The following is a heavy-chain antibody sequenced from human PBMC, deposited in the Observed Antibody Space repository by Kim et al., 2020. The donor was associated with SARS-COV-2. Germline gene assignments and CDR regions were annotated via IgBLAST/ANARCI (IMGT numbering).Heavy chain of an antibody. CDR3: ARGPHYDSWSGYSDYYYGMDV. CDR2: ICFDGSDT. Sequence: GGSLRLSCSVSGFSFSTYGMHWVRQAPGKGLEWVAAICFDGSDTYYADSVKGRFTISRDNSKDTLYLQMRSLRVEDTAVYYCARGPHYDSWSGYSDYYYGMDVWGQGTTVTVSS. CDR1: GFSFSTYG. D-gene: IGHD3-3*01. J-gene: IGHJ6*02. V-gene: IGHV3-33*01.